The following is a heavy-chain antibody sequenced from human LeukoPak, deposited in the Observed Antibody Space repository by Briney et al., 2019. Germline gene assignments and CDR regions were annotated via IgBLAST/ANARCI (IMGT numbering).Heavy chain of an antibody. CDR2: INSDSGGT. CDR1: GYTFTGYY. V-gene: IGHV1-2*02. CDR3: ARDTITVTTPYFDY. D-gene: IGHD4-17*01. Sequence: GASVKVSCKASGYTFTGYYIDWVRQAPGQGLEWTGWINSDSGGTNYAQKFQGRVTMTRDTSTSTAYMELSSLRSDDTAFYYCARDTITVTTPYFDYWGQGTLVTVPS. J-gene: IGHJ4*02.